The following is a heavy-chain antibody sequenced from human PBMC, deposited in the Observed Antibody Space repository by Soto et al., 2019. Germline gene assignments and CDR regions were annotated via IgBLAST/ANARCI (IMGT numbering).Heavy chain of an antibody. CDR3: ARDKITGLFDY. CDR2: INHSGST. V-gene: IGHV4-34*01. J-gene: IGHJ4*02. CDR1: GGSFSGYY. D-gene: IGHD2-8*02. Sequence: SETLSLTCAVYGGSFSGYYWTWIRQPPGTGLEWIGEINHSGSTNYNPSLKSRVTISVDTSKNQFSLKLTSVTAADTAVYYCARDKITGLFDYYGQGTLVTVSS.